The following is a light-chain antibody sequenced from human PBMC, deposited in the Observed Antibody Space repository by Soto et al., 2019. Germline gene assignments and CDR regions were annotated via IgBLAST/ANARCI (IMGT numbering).Light chain of an antibody. CDR2: GAS. V-gene: IGKV3-20*01. CDR1: QSVSSSY. Sequence: EIVLTQSPGTLSLSPGERATLSCRASQSVSSSYLAWYQQKPGQAPRLLIYGASSRATGIPDRFSGSGSGTGFTLTISRLEPVDFAVYCCHQYGSSPPGFTFGPGTKVDIK. J-gene: IGKJ3*01. CDR3: HQYGSSPPGFT.